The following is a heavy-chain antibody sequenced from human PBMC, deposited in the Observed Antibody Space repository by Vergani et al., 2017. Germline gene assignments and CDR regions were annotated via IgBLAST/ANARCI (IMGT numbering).Heavy chain of an antibody. D-gene: IGHD6-19*01. J-gene: IGHJ5*02. V-gene: IGHV4-59*01. CDR3: ASDTHSGQRADR. CDR2: IYHSGST. Sequence: QVQLQESGPGLVKPSETLSLTCTVSGGSISSYYWSWIRQPPGKELEWIGYIYHSGSTNYNPSLVTRVTISGDTSKNQFSLTLTSVTAADTAVYYCASDTHSGQRADRWGQGILVTVTS. CDR1: GGSISSYY.